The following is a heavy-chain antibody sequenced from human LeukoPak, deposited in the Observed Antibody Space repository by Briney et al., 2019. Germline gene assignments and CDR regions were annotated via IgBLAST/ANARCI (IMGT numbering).Heavy chain of an antibody. V-gene: IGHV3-48*02. CDR1: GFTFSSYS. CDR3: GMATVSPDYYYYGMDV. CDR2: ISSSSSTI. J-gene: IGHJ6*02. D-gene: IGHD2-21*02. Sequence: PGGSLRLSCAASGFTFSSYSMNWVRQAPGKGLEWVSYISSSSSTIYYADSVKGRFTISRDNAKNSLYLQMNSLRDEDTAVYYCGMATVSPDYYYYGMDVWGQGTTVTVSS.